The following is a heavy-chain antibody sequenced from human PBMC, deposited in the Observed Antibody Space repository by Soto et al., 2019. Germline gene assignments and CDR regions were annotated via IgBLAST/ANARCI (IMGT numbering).Heavy chain of an antibody. J-gene: IGHJ6*02. CDR3: ARVRGYRYYYGTDV. CDR2: INHSGST. Sequence: SETRSLTCAVYGGSFSGYYWSWIRQPPGKGLEWIGEINHSGSTNYNPSLKSRVTISVDTSKNQFSLKLSSVTAADTAVYYCARVRGYRYYYGTDVWGQGTTVTVSS. V-gene: IGHV4-34*01. D-gene: IGHD3-10*01. CDR1: GGSFSGYY.